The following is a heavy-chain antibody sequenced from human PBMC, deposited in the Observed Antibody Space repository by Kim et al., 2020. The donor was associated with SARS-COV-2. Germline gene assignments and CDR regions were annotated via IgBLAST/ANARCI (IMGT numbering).Heavy chain of an antibody. Sequence: SETLSLICTVSGGYISTYSWNWIRVPPGKGLEWIGHIYYTGRTAYNPSLKSRVTISTDRSKNQFSLNLKTVTAAATAVYFCARATYSTSWSSYYYFYMD. CDR3: ARATYSTSWSSYYYFYMD. CDR2: IYYTGRT. V-gene: IGHV4-59*01. D-gene: IGHD6-13*01. CDR1: GGYISTYS. J-gene: IGHJ6*03.